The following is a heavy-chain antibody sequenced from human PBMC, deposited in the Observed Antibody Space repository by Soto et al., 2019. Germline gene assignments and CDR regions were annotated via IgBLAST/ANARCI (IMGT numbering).Heavy chain of an antibody. CDR2: ISGSGGST. Sequence: EVQLLESGGGLVQPGGSLRLSCAASGFTFSSYAMSWVRQAPGKGLEWVSAISGSGGSTYDADSVKGRFTISRDNSKNTLYLQMNSVRAEDTAVYYCAKPPDCSGGSCKSPAYGMDVWGQGTTVTVSS. J-gene: IGHJ6*02. CDR3: AKPPDCSGGSCKSPAYGMDV. D-gene: IGHD2-15*01. CDR1: GFTFSSYA. V-gene: IGHV3-23*01.